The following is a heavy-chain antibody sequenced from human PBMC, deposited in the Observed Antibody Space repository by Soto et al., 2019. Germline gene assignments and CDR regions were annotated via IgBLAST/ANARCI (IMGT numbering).Heavy chain of an antibody. D-gene: IGHD4-4*01. CDR3: ARHSNRNYGLYYFDY. CDR1: GGSFSSYY. V-gene: IGHV4-59*08. Sequence: PSETLSLTCAVYGGSFSSYYWSGIRQPTGKGLEWIGFIYYSGSTKYKPSLKSRVTISVDTSKNQFSLKVSSATAADTAVYYCARHSNRNYGLYYFDYWGLGALVTVSS. J-gene: IGHJ4*02. CDR2: IYYSGST.